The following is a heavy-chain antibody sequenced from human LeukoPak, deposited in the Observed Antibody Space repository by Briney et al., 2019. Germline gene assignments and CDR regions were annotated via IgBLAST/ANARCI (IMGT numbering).Heavy chain of an antibody. CDR2: ISYHGSTQ. CDR3: AKALNYWYFDL. CDR1: GFTFSTSG. J-gene: IGHJ2*01. Sequence: GGSLRLSCAASGFTFSTSGMHWVRQAPGKGLEWLAVISYHGSTQNYADSVKGRFTISRDNSKNTLYLQMNSLRAEDTAVYYCAKALNYWYFDLWGRGNLVTVSS. V-gene: IGHV3-30*18.